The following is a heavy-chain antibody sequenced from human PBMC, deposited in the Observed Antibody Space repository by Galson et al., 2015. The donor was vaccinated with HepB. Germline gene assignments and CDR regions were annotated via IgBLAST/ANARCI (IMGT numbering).Heavy chain of an antibody. Sequence: ETLSLTCTVSGGSINNYYWSWIRQPPGKGLEYIGYVYYSGSTYYNPSLKSRVTISVDTSRNHFSLNVSAVTAADSAVYYCARAGYARSSVVVDYWGQGTLVTVSS. V-gene: IGHV4-59*01. CDR3: ARAGYARSSVVVDY. CDR2: VYYSGST. CDR1: GGSINNYY. J-gene: IGHJ4*02. D-gene: IGHD2-2*01.